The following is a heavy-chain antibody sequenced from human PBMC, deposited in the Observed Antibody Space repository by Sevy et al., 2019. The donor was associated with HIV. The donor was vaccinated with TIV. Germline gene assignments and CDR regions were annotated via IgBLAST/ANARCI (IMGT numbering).Heavy chain of an antibody. CDR1: GYTLTELS. D-gene: IGHD2-2*01. J-gene: IGHJ5*02. Sequence: ASVKVSCKVSGYTLTELSMHWVRQAPGKGLEWMGGFDPEDGETIYAQKFQGRVTMTEDTSTDTAYMELSSLRSEDTAVYYCATAFDCISTSCYFGWFDPWGHGTLVTVSS. CDR2: FDPEDGET. CDR3: ATAFDCISTSCYFGWFDP. V-gene: IGHV1-24*01.